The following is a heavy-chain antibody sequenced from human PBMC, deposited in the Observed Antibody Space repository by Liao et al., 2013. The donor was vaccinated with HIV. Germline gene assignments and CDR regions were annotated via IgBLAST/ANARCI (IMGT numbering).Heavy chain of an antibody. V-gene: IGHV4-4*07. J-gene: IGHJ6*03. Sequence: QVQLQESGPGLVRPSETLSLTCTVSGGSISSHYWSWIRQPAGKGLECIGRVYGSGNTNYNPSLERRVTMSVDRSKNQFSLRLSSVTAADTAVYYCARDIMCSSTTCYTNYYYYYMDVWGKGTTVTVSS. CDR2: VYGSGNT. D-gene: IGHD2-2*02. CDR1: GGSISSHY. CDR3: ARDIMCSSTTCYTNYYYYYMDV.